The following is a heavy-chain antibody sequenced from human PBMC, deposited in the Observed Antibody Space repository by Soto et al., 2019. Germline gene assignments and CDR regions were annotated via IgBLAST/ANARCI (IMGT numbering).Heavy chain of an antibody. D-gene: IGHD3-10*01. V-gene: IGHV3-23*01. Sequence: GGSLRLSCAASGFTFNSYGMSWVRQAPGKGLEWVSSISGSGGSTYYADSVKGRFTISRDNSKNTLYLQMSSLRAEDTAVYYCANRNDYGSGSYFPFDHWGQGTLVTVSS. CDR3: ANRNDYGSGSYFPFDH. CDR2: ISGSGGST. CDR1: GFTFNSYG. J-gene: IGHJ4*02.